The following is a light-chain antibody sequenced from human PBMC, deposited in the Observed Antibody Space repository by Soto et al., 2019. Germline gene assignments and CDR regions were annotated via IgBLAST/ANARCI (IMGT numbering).Light chain of an antibody. CDR1: QSVTGY. V-gene: IGKV3-11*01. J-gene: IGKJ2*01. CDR2: DAS. Sequence: EIVLTQSPATLSLSPGERATLSCRACQSVTGYLAWYQQKPGQGPRLLIYDASNRASGIPAKFTGSGSGTDFTLTTSSREPEDFAVYYCQQHSDWAPFTFGQGTKLEIK. CDR3: QQHSDWAPFT.